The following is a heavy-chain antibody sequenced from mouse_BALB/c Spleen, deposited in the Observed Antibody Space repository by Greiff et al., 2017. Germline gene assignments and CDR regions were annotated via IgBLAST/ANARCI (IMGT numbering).Heavy chain of an antibody. V-gene: IGHV1-14*01. CDR2: INPYNDGT. CDR1: GYTFTSYV. J-gene: IGHJ3*01. CDR3: AGNSWFAF. Sequence: EVQLQQSGPELVKPGASVTMSCKASGYTFTSYVMRWVKQKPGQGLEWIGYINPYNDGTKYNEKFKGKATLTTDKSSSTAYMELSNLTSEDSAVYYCAGNSWFAFWGQGTLVTVSA.